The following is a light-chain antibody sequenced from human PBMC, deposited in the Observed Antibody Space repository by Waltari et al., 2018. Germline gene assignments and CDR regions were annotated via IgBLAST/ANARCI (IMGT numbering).Light chain of an antibody. CDR1: SEHSSYV. Sequence: QPVLTQSPSASASLGASVKLTCTLSSEHSSYVIAWHQQQPEKGPRYLMTVHTDGSHIKGGGSPDRFSGSSSGAERSLIISSLQSEDEADYYCQTWGSGIQVFGGGTKLTVL. V-gene: IGLV4-69*01. J-gene: IGLJ3*02. CDR2: VHTDGSH. CDR3: QTWGSGIQV.